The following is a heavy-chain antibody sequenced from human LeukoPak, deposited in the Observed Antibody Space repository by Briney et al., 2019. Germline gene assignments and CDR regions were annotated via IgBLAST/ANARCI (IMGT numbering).Heavy chain of an antibody. Sequence: GGSLRLSCVTSGFTFSDYSMSWVRQAPGKGLEWVSAISGSGGSTYYADSVKGRFTISRDNSKNTLYLQMNSLRAEDTAVYYCAKLLDGTAPWAAGRSWDYWGQGTLVTVSS. J-gene: IGHJ4*02. CDR2: ISGSGGST. V-gene: IGHV3-23*01. D-gene: IGHD6-13*01. CDR1: GFTFSDYS. CDR3: AKLLDGTAPWAAGRSWDY.